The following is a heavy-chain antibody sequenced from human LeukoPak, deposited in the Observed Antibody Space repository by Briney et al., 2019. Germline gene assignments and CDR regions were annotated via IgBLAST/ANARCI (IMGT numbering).Heavy chain of an antibody. V-gene: IGHV3-74*01. CDR3: ANQIQSQKYYYYYMDV. CDR1: GFTFSSYW. D-gene: IGHD1-14*01. CDR2: INSDGSST. J-gene: IGHJ6*03. Sequence: PGGSLRLSCAASGFTFSSYWMHWVRQAPGKGLVWVSRINSDGSSTSYADSVKGRFTISRDNAKNTLYLQMNSLRAEDTAVYYCANQIQSQKYYYYYMDVWGKGTTVTVSS.